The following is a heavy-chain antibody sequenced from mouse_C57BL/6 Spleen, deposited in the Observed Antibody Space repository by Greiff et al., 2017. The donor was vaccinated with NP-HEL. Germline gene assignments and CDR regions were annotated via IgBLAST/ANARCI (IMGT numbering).Heavy chain of an antibody. Sequence: QVQLQQPGTELVKPGASVKLSCKASGYTFTSYWMHWVKQRPGQGLEWIGNINPSNGGTNYNEKFKSKATLTVDKSSRTAYRQLSSLTSEDSAVYYCATPYDYGSREGWYFYVWGTGTTVTVSS. V-gene: IGHV1-53*01. J-gene: IGHJ1*03. CDR1: GYTFTSYW. CDR3: ATPYDYGSREGWYFYV. D-gene: IGHD1-1*01. CDR2: INPSNGGT.